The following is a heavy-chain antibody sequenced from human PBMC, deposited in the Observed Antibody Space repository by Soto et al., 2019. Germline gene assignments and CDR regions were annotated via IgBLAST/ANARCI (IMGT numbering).Heavy chain of an antibody. J-gene: IGHJ5*02. Sequence: QLQLQESGPGLVKPSETLSLTCTVSGGSISSSDFYWGWLRQTPGKGLEFIESMYYSGTTYYNPSLKSRVTISVDTSKNQFTLKLISVTAADTAVYYCAVVDSTGNWFDPWGEGALVTVSS. CDR3: AVVDSTGNWFDP. V-gene: IGHV4-39*01. CDR1: GGSISSSDFY. D-gene: IGHD6-25*01. CDR2: MYYSGTT.